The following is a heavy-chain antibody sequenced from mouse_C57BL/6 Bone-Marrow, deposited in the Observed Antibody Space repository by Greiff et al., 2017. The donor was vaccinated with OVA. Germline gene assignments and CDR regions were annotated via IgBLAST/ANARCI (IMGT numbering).Heavy chain of an antibody. V-gene: IGHV1-19*01. J-gene: IGHJ2*01. D-gene: IGHD1-1*01. CDR3: ARFTTVVATDYFDY. CDR2: INPYNGGT. CDR1: GYTFTDYY. Sequence: EVKLQESGPVLVKPGASVKMSCKASGYTFTDYYMNWVKQSHGKSLEWIGVINPYNGGTSYNQKFKGKATLTVDKSSSTAYMELNSLTSEDSAVYYCARFTTVVATDYFDYWGQGTTLTVSS.